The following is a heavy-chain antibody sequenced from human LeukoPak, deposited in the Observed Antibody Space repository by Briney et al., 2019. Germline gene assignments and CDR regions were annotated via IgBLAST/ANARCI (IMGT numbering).Heavy chain of an antibody. CDR3: ASQQSFHYYYMDV. V-gene: IGHV3-74*01. J-gene: IGHJ6*03. CDR1: GFTFSSYA. D-gene: IGHD2/OR15-2a*01. Sequence: GGSLRLSCAASGFTFSSYAMGWVRQAPGKGLVWVSSINADGSSTSHADSMKGRFTISRDNAKNTLYLQMNSLRADDTAVYYCASQQSFHYYYMDVWGKGTTVTVSS. CDR2: INADGSST.